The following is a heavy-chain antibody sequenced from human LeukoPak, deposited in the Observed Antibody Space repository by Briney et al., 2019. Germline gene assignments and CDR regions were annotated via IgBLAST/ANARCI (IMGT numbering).Heavy chain of an antibody. Sequence: PSETLSLTCTVSGGSISSGDYYWSWIRQPPGKGLEWIGYIYYSGSTYYNPSLKSRVTISVDTSKNQFSLKLSSVTAADSAVYYCAREVSRWPYYFDYWGQGTLVTVSS. D-gene: IGHD4-23*01. CDR3: AREVSRWPYYFDY. V-gene: IGHV4-30-4*01. CDR2: IYYSGST. CDR1: GGSISSGDYY. J-gene: IGHJ4*02.